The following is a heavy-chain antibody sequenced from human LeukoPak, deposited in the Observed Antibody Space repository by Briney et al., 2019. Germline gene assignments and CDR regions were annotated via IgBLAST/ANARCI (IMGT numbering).Heavy chain of an antibody. CDR3: ARSPRYTAFDY. Sequence: SETLSLTCTVSGGSISSSSYYWGWIRQPPGKGLEWIGSIYYSGSTYYNPSLKSRVTISVDTSKNQFSLKLSSVTAADTAVYYCARSPRYTAFDYWGQGTLVTVSS. J-gene: IGHJ4*02. D-gene: IGHD5-24*01. CDR2: IYYSGST. V-gene: IGHV4-39*01. CDR1: GGSISSSSYY.